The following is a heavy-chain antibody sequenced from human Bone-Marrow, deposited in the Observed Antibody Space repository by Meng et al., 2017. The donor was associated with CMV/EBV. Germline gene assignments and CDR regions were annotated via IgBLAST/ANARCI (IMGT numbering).Heavy chain of an antibody. CDR3: ARGAVPKGMDV. V-gene: IGHV4-34*01. CDR1: GGSFSGYY. J-gene: IGHJ6*02. Sequence: SETLSLTCAVNGGSFSGYYWSWIRQPPGKGLEWIGEINHSGSTNYNPSLKSRVTISVDTSKNQFSLKLSSVTAADTAVYYCARGAVPKGMDVWGQGTTVTVSS. CDR2: INHSGST. D-gene: IGHD6-19*01.